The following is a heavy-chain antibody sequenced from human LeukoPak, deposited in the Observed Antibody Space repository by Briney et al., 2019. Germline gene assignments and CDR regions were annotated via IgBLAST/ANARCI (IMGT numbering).Heavy chain of an antibody. V-gene: IGHV4-39*01. CDR1: GGSISSSSYY. D-gene: IGHD6-19*01. CDR2: IYYSGST. CDR3: ARLQRSGSGWYGSRDYFDY. J-gene: IGHJ4*02. Sequence: SETLSLTCTVSGGSISSSSYYWGWIRQPPGKGLEWIGSIYYSGSTYYNPSLKSRVTISVDTSKNQFSLKLSSVTAADTAVYYCARLQRSGSGWYGSRDYFDYWGQGTLVTVSS.